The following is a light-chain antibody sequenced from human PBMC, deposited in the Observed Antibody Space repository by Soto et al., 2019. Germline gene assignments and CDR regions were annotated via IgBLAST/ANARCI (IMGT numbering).Light chain of an antibody. Sequence: QSALTQPRSVSGSPGQSVTLSCTGTSSDVGGYHYVSWYQHQPGKAPKIIIFDVIKRPSGVPDRFSGSKSGNTASLTISGLQTEDEADYYCCSYAGSYTLVFGGGTKLTVL. J-gene: IGLJ2*01. V-gene: IGLV2-11*01. CDR3: CSYAGSYTLV. CDR2: DVI. CDR1: SSDVGGYHY.